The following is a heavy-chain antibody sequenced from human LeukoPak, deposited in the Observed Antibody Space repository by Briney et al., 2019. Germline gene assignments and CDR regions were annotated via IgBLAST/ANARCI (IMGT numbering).Heavy chain of an antibody. CDR1: GYTFTSYA. V-gene: IGHV1-3*01. Sequence: GASVKVSCKASGYTFTSYAMHWVRQAPGQRLEWMGWINAGNGNTKYSQKFQGRVTITRDTSASTAYMELSSLRSEDTAVYYCARNRARPLSRPPEGWFDPWGQGTLVTVSS. CDR3: ARNRARPLSRPPEGWFDP. CDR2: INAGNGNT. D-gene: IGHD1-14*01. J-gene: IGHJ5*02.